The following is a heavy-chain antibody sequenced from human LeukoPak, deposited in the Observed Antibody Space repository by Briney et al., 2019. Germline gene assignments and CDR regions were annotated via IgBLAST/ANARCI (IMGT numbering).Heavy chain of an antibody. J-gene: IGHJ6*02. CDR3: VREKRGPGNFDKYYSMDV. D-gene: IGHD4-23*01. CDR2: INWDGTVK. CDR1: GFIFNNYA. V-gene: IGHV3-9*01. Sequence: GGSLRLSCTTSGFIFNNYAMHWVRQPPGKGLEWVSNINWDGTVKAYADSLKGRFTISRDNAKNSLYLQMNSLTPEDTALYYCVREKRGPGNFDKYYSMDVWGQGTTITVSS.